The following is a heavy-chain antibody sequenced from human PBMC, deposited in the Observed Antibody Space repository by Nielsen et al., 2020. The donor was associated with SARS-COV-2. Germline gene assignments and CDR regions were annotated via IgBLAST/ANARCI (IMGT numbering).Heavy chain of an antibody. D-gene: IGHD3-22*01. J-gene: IGHJ6*02. V-gene: IGHV1-2*06. Sequence: ASVKVSCKASGYTFTGYYMHWVRQAPGQGLEWMGRINPNSGGTNYAQKFQGRVTMTTDTSTSTAYMELRSLRSDDTAVYYCARGPVLPHYYYDSSGPTVGMDVWGQGTTVTVSS. CDR1: GYTFTGYY. CDR2: INPNSGGT. CDR3: ARGPVLPHYYYDSSGPTVGMDV.